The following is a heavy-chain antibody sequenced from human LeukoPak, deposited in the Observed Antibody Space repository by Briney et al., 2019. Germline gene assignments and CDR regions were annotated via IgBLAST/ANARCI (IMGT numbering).Heavy chain of an antibody. D-gene: IGHD6-13*01. CDR2: IYYSGST. Sequence: SETLSLTCAAYGGSFSDYYWTWIRQPPGKGLEWIGYIYYSGSTYYNPSLKSRVTVSVDTSKNQFSLKLNSVTAADTAVYYCARFSSSWSYWGQGTLVTVSS. CDR1: GGSFSDYY. CDR3: ARFSSSWSY. J-gene: IGHJ4*02. V-gene: IGHV4-34*09.